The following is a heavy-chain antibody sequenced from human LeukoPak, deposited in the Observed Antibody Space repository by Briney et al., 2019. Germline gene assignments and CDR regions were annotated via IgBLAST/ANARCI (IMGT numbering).Heavy chain of an antibody. CDR2: IYYSGNT. J-gene: IGHJ6*03. D-gene: IGHD2-8*01. CDR3: ARFNGRRFMVV. CDR1: GGSISSYY. Sequence: SETLSLSCTVSGGSISSYYWSWIRHPPGRGLEWIGYIYYSGNTNYNPYLKSRFIISVNTSKNQFSLKLSSVTAADTAVYYCARFNGRRFMVVWGEGTTVTVSS. V-gene: IGHV4-59*08.